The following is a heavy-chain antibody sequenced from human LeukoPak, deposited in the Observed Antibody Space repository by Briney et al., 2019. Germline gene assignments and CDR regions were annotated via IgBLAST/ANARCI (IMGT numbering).Heavy chain of an antibody. V-gene: IGHV4-38-2*01. CDR1: GYSISSGYY. Sequence: KPSETLSLTCAVSGYSISSGYYWGWIRQPPGKGLEWIGSIYHSGSTYYNPSLKSRVTISVDTSKNQFSLKLGSVTAADTAVYYCAKPPGEGSRLDAFDIWGQGTMVTVSS. CDR3: AKPPGEGSRLDAFDI. J-gene: IGHJ3*02. D-gene: IGHD2-15*01. CDR2: IYHSGST.